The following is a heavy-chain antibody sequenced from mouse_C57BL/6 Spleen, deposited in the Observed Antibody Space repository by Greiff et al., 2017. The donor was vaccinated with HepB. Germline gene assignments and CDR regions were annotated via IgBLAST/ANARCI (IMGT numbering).Heavy chain of an antibody. V-gene: IGHV1-55*01. CDR3: ARGGFYYGSSFDY. Sequence: VQLQQPGAELVKPGASVKMSCKASGYTFTSYWTTWVKQRPGQGLEWIGDIYPGSGSTNYNEKFKSKATLTVDTSSSTAYMQLSSLTSEDSAVYYCARGGFYYGSSFDYWGQGTTLTVSS. CDR2: IYPGSGST. J-gene: IGHJ2*01. D-gene: IGHD1-1*01. CDR1: GYTFTSYW.